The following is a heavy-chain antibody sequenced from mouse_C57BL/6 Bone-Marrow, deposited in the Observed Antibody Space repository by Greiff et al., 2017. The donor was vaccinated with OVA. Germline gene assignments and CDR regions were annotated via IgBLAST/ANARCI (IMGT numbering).Heavy chain of an antibody. D-gene: IGHD1-1*02. J-gene: IGHJ4*01. CDR2: ISDGGSYT. CDR3: ARDLWGAMDY. Sequence: EVKLEESGGGLVKPGGSLKLSCAASGFTFSSYAMSWVRQTPDKRLEWVATISDGGSYTYYPDNVKGRFTISRDNAKNNLYLQMSHLKSEDTAMYYCARDLWGAMDYWGQGTSVTVSS. V-gene: IGHV5-4*01. CDR1: GFTFSSYA.